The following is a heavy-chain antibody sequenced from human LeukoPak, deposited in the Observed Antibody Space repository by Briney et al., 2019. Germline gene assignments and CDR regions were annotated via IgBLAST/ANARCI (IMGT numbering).Heavy chain of an antibody. CDR1: GFILNNYA. J-gene: IGHJ4*02. Sequence: GGSLRLSCTVSGFILNNYAMNWVRQAPGKGLEWVSVIRISDSSAQYADSVKGRFTIFRDTAKNTLYLQMNSLTAEDTAVYYCANGVRRASDWYIDSWGQGTLVTVSS. CDR2: IRISDSSA. D-gene: IGHD6-19*01. V-gene: IGHV3-23*01. CDR3: ANGVRRASDWYIDS.